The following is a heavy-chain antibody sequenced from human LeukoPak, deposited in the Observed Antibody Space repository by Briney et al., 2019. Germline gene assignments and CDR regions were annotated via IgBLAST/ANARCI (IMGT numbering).Heavy chain of an antibody. J-gene: IGHJ6*02. Sequence: KPSETLSLTCTVSGGSISSYYWSWIRQPPGKGLEWIGYIYYSGSTNYNPSLKSRVTISVDTSKNQFSLKLSSVTAADTAVYYCASWNIPYYYYGMDVWGQGTTVTVSS. D-gene: IGHD1-1*01. CDR2: IYYSGST. V-gene: IGHV4-59*01. CDR3: ASWNIPYYYYGMDV. CDR1: GGSISSYY.